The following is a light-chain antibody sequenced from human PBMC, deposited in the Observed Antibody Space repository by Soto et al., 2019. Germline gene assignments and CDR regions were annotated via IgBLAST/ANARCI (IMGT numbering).Light chain of an antibody. CDR3: QQRINWPPLT. Sequence: EIVLTQSPATLSLSPGERATLSCRASQSVRSYLAWYQQRPGRAPRLLLYDASTRAAGIPARFSGSGSGTDFTLTISSLEPEDSAVYYCQQRINWPPLTFGGGTKVEI. J-gene: IGKJ4*01. CDR2: DAS. CDR1: QSVRSY. V-gene: IGKV3-11*01.